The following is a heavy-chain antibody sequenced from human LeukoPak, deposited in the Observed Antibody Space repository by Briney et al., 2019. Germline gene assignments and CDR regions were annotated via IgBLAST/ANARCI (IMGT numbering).Heavy chain of an antibody. CDR2: IYYTGTT. Sequence: SETLSLTCTASGGSISSYYWSWIRQPPGKGLEWIGYIYYTGTTNYNPSLKSRVTISVDTSKKQLSLKLSSVTAADTAVYYCARLPLRSHFDYWGQGTLVTVSS. J-gene: IGHJ4*02. CDR1: GGSISSYY. V-gene: IGHV4-59*08. CDR3: ARLPLRSHFDY.